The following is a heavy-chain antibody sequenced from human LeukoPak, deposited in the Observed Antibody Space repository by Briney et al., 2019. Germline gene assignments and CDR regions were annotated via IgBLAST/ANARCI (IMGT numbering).Heavy chain of an antibody. CDR3: AKDLRDNGDIVVVPAAIEYFQH. V-gene: IGHV3-7*03. Sequence: GGSLRLSCAASGFTFSSYWMSWVRQAPGKGLEWVANIKQDGSEKYYVDSVKGRFTISRDNAKNSLYLQMNSLRAEDTAVYYCAKDLRDNGDIVVVPAAIEYFQHWGQGTLVTVSS. J-gene: IGHJ1*01. CDR1: GFTFSSYW. CDR2: IKQDGSEK. D-gene: IGHD2-2*02.